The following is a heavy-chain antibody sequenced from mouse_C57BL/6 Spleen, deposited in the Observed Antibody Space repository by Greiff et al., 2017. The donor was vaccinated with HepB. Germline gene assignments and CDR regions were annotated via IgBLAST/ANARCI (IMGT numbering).Heavy chain of an antibody. V-gene: IGHV2-4*01. D-gene: IGHD2-1*01. CDR2: IWSGGST. J-gene: IGHJ4*01. CDR3: AKKGRYYGNYDAMDY. CDR1: GFSLTSYG. Sequence: QVQLQQSGPGLVQPSQSLSITCTVSGFSLTSYGVHWVRQPPGKGLEWLGVIWSGGSTDYNAAFISRLSISKDNSKSQVFFKMNSLQADDTAIYYCAKKGRYYGNYDAMDYWGQGTSVTVSS.